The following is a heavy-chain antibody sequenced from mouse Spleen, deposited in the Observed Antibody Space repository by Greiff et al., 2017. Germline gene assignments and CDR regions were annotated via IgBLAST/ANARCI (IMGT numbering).Heavy chain of an antibody. J-gene: IGHJ4*01. D-gene: IGHD2-4*01. V-gene: IGHV1-55*01. Sequence: VQLQQPGAELVKPGASVKMSCKASGYTFTSYWITWVKQRPGQGLEWIGDIYPGSGSTNYNEKFKSKATLTVDTSSSTAYMQLSSLTSEDSAVYYCARYDYYDYDGYAMDYWGQGTSVTVSS. CDR3: ARYDYYDYDGYAMDY. CDR2: IYPGSGST. CDR1: GYTFTSYW.